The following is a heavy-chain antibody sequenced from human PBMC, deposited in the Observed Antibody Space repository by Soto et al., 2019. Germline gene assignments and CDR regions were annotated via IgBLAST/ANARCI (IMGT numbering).Heavy chain of an antibody. V-gene: IGHV3-21*01. J-gene: IGHJ4*02. D-gene: IGHD1-26*01. Sequence: PGGSLRLSCAASGDFTTYSMSWVRQAPGKGLEWVSSISSTSSYIYYADSMKGRFTIFRDNAKNSLYLQMNSLRVEDTAVYYCARGVENIVGPTFDYWGQGALVTVSS. CDR1: GDFTTYS. CDR2: ISSTSSYI. CDR3: ARGVENIVGPTFDY.